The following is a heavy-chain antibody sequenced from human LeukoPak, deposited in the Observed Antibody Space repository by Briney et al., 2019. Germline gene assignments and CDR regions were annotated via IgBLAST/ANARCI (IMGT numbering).Heavy chain of an antibody. J-gene: IGHJ6*02. V-gene: IGHV1-2*02. CDR3: ARRKRGYSGYVHYYGMDV. Sequence: ASVKVSCKASGYTFTGYYMHWVRQAPGQGLEWMGWINPNSGGTNYAQKFQGRVTMTRDTSISTAYMELSRLRSDDTAVYYCARRKRGYSGYVHYYGMDVWGQGTTVTVSS. CDR2: INPNSGGT. D-gene: IGHD5-12*01. CDR1: GYTFTGYY.